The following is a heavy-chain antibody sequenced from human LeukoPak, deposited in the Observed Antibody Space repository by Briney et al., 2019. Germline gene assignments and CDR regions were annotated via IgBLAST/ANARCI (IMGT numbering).Heavy chain of an antibody. V-gene: IGHV3-9*03. CDR1: GFTFDDYA. D-gene: IGHD6-13*01. J-gene: IGHJ3*02. Sequence: GGSLRLSCAASGFTFDDYAMHWVRQAPGKGLEWVSGISWNSGSIGYADSVKGRFTISRDNAKNSLYLQMNSLRAEDMALYYCAKARFEAAAGTPSAFDIWGQGQWSPSLQ. CDR2: ISWNSGSI. CDR3: AKARFEAAAGTPSAFDI.